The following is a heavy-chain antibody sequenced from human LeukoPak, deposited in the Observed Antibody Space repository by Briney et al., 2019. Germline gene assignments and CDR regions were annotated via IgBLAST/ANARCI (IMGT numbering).Heavy chain of an antibody. CDR2: INPYNGNT. Sequence: ASVKVSCKASGYTFISHGISWVRQAPGQGLEWMGWINPYNGNTNYAQRLQGRVTLTTDTSTNTAYMELRSLRSDDTAVYYCARFQLLEKNWFDPWGQGTLVTVSS. J-gene: IGHJ5*02. D-gene: IGHD2-2*01. V-gene: IGHV1-18*01. CDR3: ARFQLLEKNWFDP. CDR1: GYTFISHG.